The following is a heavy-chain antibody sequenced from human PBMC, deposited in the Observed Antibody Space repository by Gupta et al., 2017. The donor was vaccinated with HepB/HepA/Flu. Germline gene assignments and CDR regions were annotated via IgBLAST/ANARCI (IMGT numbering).Heavy chain of an antibody. CDR2: ISGSSVST. Sequence: VQMLEIGGGLVQPRGSLILCCEGSGVTFTNFLMSAVSQVPGKGLEWVSGISGSSVSTYYADSVKGRFTSSRDNSENTLYLQIDSLRAEDTDVYYCAKEFGNGGEGGFDPWGQGTLVTASS. J-gene: IGHJ5*02. D-gene: IGHD4-17*01. CDR3: AKEFGNGGEGGFDP. V-gene: IGHV3-23*01. CDR1: GVTFTNFL.